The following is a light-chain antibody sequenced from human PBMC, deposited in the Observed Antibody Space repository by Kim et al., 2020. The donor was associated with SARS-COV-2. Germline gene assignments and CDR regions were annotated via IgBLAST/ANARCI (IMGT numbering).Light chain of an antibody. CDR2: DVS. CDR3: SSYTSSSLVV. V-gene: IGLV2-14*01. J-gene: IGLJ2*01. CDR1: SSDVGGYNY. Sequence: QSALTQPASVSGSPGQSITISCTGTSSDVGGYNYVSWYQQHPGKAPKLMIYDVSKRPSGVSNRFSGSKSGNTASLTISGLQAEDEADYYCSSYTSSSLVVVGGGTQLTVL.